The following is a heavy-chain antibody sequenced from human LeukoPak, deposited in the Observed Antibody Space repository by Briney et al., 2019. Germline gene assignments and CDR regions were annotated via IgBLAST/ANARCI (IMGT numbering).Heavy chain of an antibody. Sequence: PSETLSLTCTASGGSISSGSYYWSWIRQPAGKGLEWIGRIYTSGSTNYNPSLKSRVTISVDTSKNQFSLKLSSVTAADTAVYYCARVMRYFDWLRSGWLDPWGQGTLVTVSS. D-gene: IGHD3-9*01. CDR3: ARVMRYFDWLRSGWLDP. CDR2: IYTSGST. J-gene: IGHJ5*02. CDR1: GGSISSGSYY. V-gene: IGHV4-61*02.